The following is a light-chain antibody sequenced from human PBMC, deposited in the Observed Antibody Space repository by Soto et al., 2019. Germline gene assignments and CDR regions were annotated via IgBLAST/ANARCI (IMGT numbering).Light chain of an antibody. CDR1: QSVSSN. J-gene: IGKJ2*01. CDR3: QQYNNWPPFT. Sequence: EIVMTQSPATLSVSPGDRATLSCRASQSVSSNLAWYQQKPGQAPGLLIYGASTRATGIPARFSGSGSGTESTLTISSLQSEDFAVYFCQQYNNWPPFTFGQGTKLEIK. CDR2: GAS. V-gene: IGKV3-15*01.